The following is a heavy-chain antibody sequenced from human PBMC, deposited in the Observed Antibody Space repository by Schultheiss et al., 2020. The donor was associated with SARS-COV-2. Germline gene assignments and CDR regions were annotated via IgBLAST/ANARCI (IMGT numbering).Heavy chain of an antibody. V-gene: IGHV3-53*01. Sequence: GGSLRLSCAASGFTFSSYAMSWVRQAPGKGLEWVSVIYSGGSTYYADSVKGRFTISRDNSKNTQYLQMNSLRAEDTAVYYCASPIAVAGGFYYYGMDVWGQGTTVTVSS. CDR2: IYSGGST. CDR3: ASPIAVAGGFYYYGMDV. D-gene: IGHD6-19*01. CDR1: GFTFSSYA. J-gene: IGHJ6*02.